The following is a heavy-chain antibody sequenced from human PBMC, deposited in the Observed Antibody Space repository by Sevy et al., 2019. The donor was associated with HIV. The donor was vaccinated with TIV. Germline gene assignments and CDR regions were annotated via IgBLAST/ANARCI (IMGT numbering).Heavy chain of an antibody. J-gene: IGHJ4*02. Sequence: GGSLRLSCAASGFTFSNAWMSWVRRAPGKGLEWVGRLKSKTDGGTTDYAAPVKGRFTISRDDSKNTLYLQMNSLKTEDTAVYYCTTEHYYDSSGTFGFDYWGQGTLVTVSS. V-gene: IGHV3-15*01. D-gene: IGHD3-22*01. CDR2: LKSKTDGGTT. CDR3: TTEHYYDSSGTFGFDY. CDR1: GFTFSNAW.